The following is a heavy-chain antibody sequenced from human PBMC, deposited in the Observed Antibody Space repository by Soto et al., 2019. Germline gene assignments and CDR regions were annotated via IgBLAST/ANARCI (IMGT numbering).Heavy chain of an antibody. CDR1: GFTFSSYG. CDR2: ISYDGSNK. Sequence: GGSLRLSCAASGFTFSSYGMHWVRQAPGKGLEWVAVISYDGSNKYYADSVKGRFTISRDNSKNTLYLQMNSLRAGDTAVYYCAKLYLYSHLNDAFDIWGQGTMVTVSS. CDR3: AKLYLYSHLNDAFDI. J-gene: IGHJ3*02. V-gene: IGHV3-30*18. D-gene: IGHD2-8*01.